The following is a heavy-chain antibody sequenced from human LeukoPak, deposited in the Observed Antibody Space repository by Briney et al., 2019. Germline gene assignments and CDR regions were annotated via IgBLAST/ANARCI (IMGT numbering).Heavy chain of an antibody. V-gene: IGHV3-74*01. CDR1: GFTFSSHW. CDR2: IKYDASST. Sequence: PGGSLRLSCADSGFTFSSHWMHWVRQAPGKGLVWVSRIKYDASSTSYADSVKGRFTISRDNAKNTLYLQMNSLRAEDTAVYYCARAGASSTGGAFDIWGQGTMVTVSS. D-gene: IGHD2-2*01. CDR3: ARAGASSTGGAFDI. J-gene: IGHJ3*02.